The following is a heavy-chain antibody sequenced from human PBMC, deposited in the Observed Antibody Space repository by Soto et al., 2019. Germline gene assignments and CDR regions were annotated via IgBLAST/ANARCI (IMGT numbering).Heavy chain of an antibody. CDR2: ISYDGSNK. V-gene: IGHV3-30*03. CDR1: GFTFSSYG. D-gene: IGHD4-17*01. CDR3: ARDGSTVTTNYHYAMDV. J-gene: IGHJ6*02. Sequence: GGSLRVSCAAAGFTFSSYGMHWVRQAPGKGLEWVAVISYDGSNKYYADSVKGRFTISRDNAKNSLYLQMNSLRAEDTAVYYCARDGSTVTTNYHYAMDVWGQGTTVTVSS.